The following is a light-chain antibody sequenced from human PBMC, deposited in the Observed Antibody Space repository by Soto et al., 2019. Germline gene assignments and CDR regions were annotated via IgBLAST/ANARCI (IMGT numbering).Light chain of an antibody. CDR3: QHYNNWPRT. CDR1: QSVSSN. Sequence: EIVMTRSPATLSVSPGERVTLSCRASQSVSSNLAWYQQKPGQAPRLLIYGASTRATGIPARFSGSGSGTEFTLTISSLQSEDFAVYYCQHYNNWPRTFGQGTKVEIK. V-gene: IGKV3-15*01. J-gene: IGKJ1*01. CDR2: GAS.